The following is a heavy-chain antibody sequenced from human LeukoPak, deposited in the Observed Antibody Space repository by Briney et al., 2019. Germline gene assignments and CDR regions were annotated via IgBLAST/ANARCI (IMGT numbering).Heavy chain of an antibody. J-gene: IGHJ6*03. V-gene: IGHV1-69*13. CDR1: GGTFSSYA. Sequence: SVKVSCKASGGTFSSYAISWVRQAPGQGLEWMGGIIPIFGTANYAQKFQGRVTITADESTSTAYMELSSLRSEDTAVYYCAGPRGYYYYMDVWGKGTTVTISS. CDR2: IIPIFGTA. CDR3: AGPRGYYYYMDV.